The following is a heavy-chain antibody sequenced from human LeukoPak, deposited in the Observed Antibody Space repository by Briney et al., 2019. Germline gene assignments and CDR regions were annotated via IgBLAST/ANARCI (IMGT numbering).Heavy chain of an antibody. J-gene: IGHJ4*02. D-gene: IGHD3-10*01. CDR1: GGSISSGGYY. CDR2: IYYSGST. CDR3: ARGYPYYYGSGSYYPFDY. V-gene: IGHV4-31*03. Sequence: SQTLSLTCTVSGGSISSGGYYWSWIRQHPGKGLEWIGYIYYSGSTYYNPSLKSRVTISVDTSKNQLSLKLSSVTAADTAVYYCARGYPYYYGSGSYYPFDYWGQGTLVTVSS.